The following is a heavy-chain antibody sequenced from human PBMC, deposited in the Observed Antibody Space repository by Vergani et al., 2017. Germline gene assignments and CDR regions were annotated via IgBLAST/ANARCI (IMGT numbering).Heavy chain of an antibody. D-gene: IGHD3-10*01. J-gene: IGHJ5*02. CDR3: GRVADFYGLGSHLLDL. CDR1: GCSMSGYY. CDR2: MYHSGST. V-gene: IGHV4-59*01. Sequence: QVRLQESGPGLVKPSETLSLTCSVPGCSMSGYYWSGIRQPQGRELGVIGCMYHSGSTNYNPSLETRVTISGDTSKNPFSLKLNSVTAADTAVYYCGRVADFYGLGSHLLDLWGQGILVTVSS.